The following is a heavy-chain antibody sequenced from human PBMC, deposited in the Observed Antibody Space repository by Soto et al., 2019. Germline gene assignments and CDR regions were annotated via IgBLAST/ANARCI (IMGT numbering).Heavy chain of an antibody. CDR3: ATDSGVATNAYYYYYYMDV. CDR2: FDPEDGET. V-gene: IGHV1-24*01. Sequence: ASVKVSCKVSGYTLTELSMHWVRQAPGKGLEWMGGFDPEDGETIYAQKFQGRVTMTEDTSTDTAYMELSSLRSEDTAVYHCATDSGVATNAYYYYYYMDVWGKGTTVTVSS. D-gene: IGHD5-12*01. J-gene: IGHJ6*03. CDR1: GYTLTELS.